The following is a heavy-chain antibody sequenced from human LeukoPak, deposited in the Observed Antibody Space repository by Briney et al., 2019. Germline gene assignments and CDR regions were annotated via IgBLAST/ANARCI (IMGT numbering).Heavy chain of an antibody. Sequence: SETLSLTCSVSGGSISSGPYFWSWIRQSPGQGLEWIGEINHSGSTNYNPSLKSRVTISVDTSKNQFSLNLSSVTAADTAVYYCARHCSSTSCYYYYMDVWGKGTTVTVSS. CDR3: ARHCSSTSCYYYYMDV. J-gene: IGHJ6*03. D-gene: IGHD2-2*01. V-gene: IGHV4-30-2*06. CDR2: INHSGST. CDR1: GGSISSGPYF.